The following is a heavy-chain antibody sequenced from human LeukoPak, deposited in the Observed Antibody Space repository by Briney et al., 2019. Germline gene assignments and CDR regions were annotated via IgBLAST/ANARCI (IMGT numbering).Heavy chain of an antibody. CDR3: ARDYYYDSSARAFDI. CDR1: GFTFSDYY. J-gene: IGHJ3*02. Sequence: GGSLRLSCAASGFTFSDYYMSWIRQAPGKGLEWVSYISSSSSTIYYADSVKGRFTISRDNAKNSLYLQMNSLRAEDTAVYYCARDYYYDSSARAFDIWGQGTMVTVSS. D-gene: IGHD3-22*01. CDR2: ISSSSSTI. V-gene: IGHV3-11*04.